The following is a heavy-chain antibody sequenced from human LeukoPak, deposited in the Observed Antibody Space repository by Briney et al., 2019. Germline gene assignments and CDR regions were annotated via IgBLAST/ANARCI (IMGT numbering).Heavy chain of an antibody. CDR1: GFTFSSYS. CDR3: ARRAGAYSHPYDY. CDR2: ISSGRTSI. Sequence: GGSLRLSCAASGFTFSSYSMNWVRQAPGKGLEWVSSISSGRTSIYYADSVKGRFTISRDNAKNSLFLQMNSLRAEDTAVYYCARRAGAYSHPYDYWGQGTLVTVSS. D-gene: IGHD4/OR15-4a*01. J-gene: IGHJ4*02. V-gene: IGHV3-21*01.